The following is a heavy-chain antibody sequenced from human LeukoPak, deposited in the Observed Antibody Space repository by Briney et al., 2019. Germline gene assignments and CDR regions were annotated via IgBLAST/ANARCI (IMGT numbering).Heavy chain of an antibody. J-gene: IGHJ4*01. CDR1: GFIFSDYW. V-gene: IGHV3-7*01. D-gene: IGHD1/OR15-1a*01. Sequence: TGGSLRLSCEVSGFIFSDYWMNWVRQAPGKGLEWVASIRQDGGERYYVDSVKGRFTISRDNTKNSVYLQVSNLRGKDTAVYYCARDGTAPRLYFDLWGQGTVVTVSS. CDR2: IRQDGGER. CDR3: ARDGTAPRLYFDL.